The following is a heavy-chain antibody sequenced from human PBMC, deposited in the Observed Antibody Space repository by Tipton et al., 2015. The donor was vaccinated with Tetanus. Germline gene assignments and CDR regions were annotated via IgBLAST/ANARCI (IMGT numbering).Heavy chain of an antibody. V-gene: IGHV4-34*09. CDR2: INHSGST. CDR3: ARVKRGYSYGRGVFDY. CDR1: GGSFSGYY. Sequence: TLSLTCAVYGGSFSGYYWSWIRQPPGKGLEWIGEINHSGSTNYNPSLKSRVTISVDTSKNQFSLKLSSVTAADTAVYYCARVKRGYSYGRGVFDYWGQGTLVTVSS. D-gene: IGHD5-18*01. J-gene: IGHJ4*02.